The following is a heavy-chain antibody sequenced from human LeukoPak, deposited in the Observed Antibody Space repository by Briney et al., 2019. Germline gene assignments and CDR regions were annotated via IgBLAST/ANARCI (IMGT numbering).Heavy chain of an antibody. J-gene: IGHJ4*02. D-gene: IGHD2-2*01. Sequence: GASVKVSCKASGYTFTSYGISWVRQAPGQGLEWMGWISAYNGNTNYAQKLQGRVTMTTDTSTSTAYMELRSLRSDDTAVYYCARGEGIVVVPAAGVSDRAYYFDYWGQGTLVTVSS. CDR2: ISAYNGNT. CDR3: ARGEGIVVVPAAGVSDRAYYFDY. CDR1: GYTFTSYG. V-gene: IGHV1-18*01.